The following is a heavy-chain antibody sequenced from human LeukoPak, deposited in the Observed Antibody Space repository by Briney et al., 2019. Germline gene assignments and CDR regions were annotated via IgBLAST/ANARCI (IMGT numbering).Heavy chain of an antibody. Sequence: GGSLRLSCAASGFTFSSYAMSWVRQALGKGLEWVSAISGSGGSTYYADSVKGRFTISRDNSKNTLYLQMNSLRAEDTAVYYCARGVWLRLNYYYGMDVWGQGTTVTVSS. CDR2: ISGSGGST. V-gene: IGHV3-23*01. CDR1: GFTFSSYA. CDR3: ARGVWLRLNYYYGMDV. D-gene: IGHD5-12*01. J-gene: IGHJ6*02.